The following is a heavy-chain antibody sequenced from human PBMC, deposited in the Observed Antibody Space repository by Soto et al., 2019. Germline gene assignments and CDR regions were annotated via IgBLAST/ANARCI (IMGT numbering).Heavy chain of an antibody. CDR3: AKALRYFDWLLRPWNSMDV. V-gene: IGHV3-23*01. J-gene: IGHJ6*02. CDR2: ISGSGEST. Sequence: VQLLESGGGLVQPGGSLRLSCAASGFTSSNYAMSWVRQAPGKGLEWVSTISGSGESTYYADSVKGRFTISRDNSRNTLCLQMNSLRAEDTAVYYCAKALRYFDWLLRPWNSMDVWGQGTTITVSS. D-gene: IGHD3-9*01. CDR1: GFTSSNYA.